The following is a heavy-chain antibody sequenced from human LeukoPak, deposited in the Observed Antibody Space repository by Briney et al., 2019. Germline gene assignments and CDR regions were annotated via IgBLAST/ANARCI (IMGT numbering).Heavy chain of an antibody. Sequence: GGSLRLSCAASGFTFSSHEMNWVRQAPGKGLEWVSYISSSGSTIYYADSVKGRFTISRDNAKNSLYLQMNSLRAEDTAVYYCSLAQPPGKDANDYWGQGTLVTVSS. CDR1: GFTFSSHE. J-gene: IGHJ4*02. V-gene: IGHV3-48*03. CDR3: SLAQPPGKDANDY. D-gene: IGHD3-10*01. CDR2: ISSSGSTI.